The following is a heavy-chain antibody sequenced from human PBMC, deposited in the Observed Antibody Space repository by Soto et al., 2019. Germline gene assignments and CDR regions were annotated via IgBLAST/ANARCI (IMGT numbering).Heavy chain of an antibody. D-gene: IGHD1-7*01. CDR1: GGSFTSNNW. V-gene: IGHV4-4*02. Sequence: QVQLQESGPGLVKPSGTLSLTCAVSGGSFTSNNWWTWVRQPPGQGLEWIGEIYRTGSTNYNPSLKSRDTISLEKSENQFSLKVTSLTAADTAVYYCASRDPGTSVDYWGQGTLVTVSS. CDR3: ASRDPGTSVDY. J-gene: IGHJ4*02. CDR2: IYRTGST.